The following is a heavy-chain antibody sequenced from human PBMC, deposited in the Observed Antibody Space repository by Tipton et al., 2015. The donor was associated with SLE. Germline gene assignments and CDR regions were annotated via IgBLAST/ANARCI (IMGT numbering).Heavy chain of an antibody. CDR3: ARGKAFDI. V-gene: IGHV4-34*01. J-gene: IGHJ3*02. CDR2: INHSGST. CDR1: GGSFSGYY. Sequence: TLSLTCTVSGGSFSGYYWSWIRQPPGKGLEWIGEINHSGSTNYNPSLKSRVTISVDTSKNQFSLKLSSVTAADMAVYYCARGKAFDIWGQGTMVTVSS.